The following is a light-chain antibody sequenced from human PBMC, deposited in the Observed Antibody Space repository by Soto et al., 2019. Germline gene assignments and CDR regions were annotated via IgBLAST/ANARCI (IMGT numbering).Light chain of an antibody. J-gene: IGLJ2*01. V-gene: IGLV2-18*02. CDR3: SSFTSDTTRV. CDR1: SSDVGTYDR. CDR2: EVS. Sequence: QSALTQPPSVSGSPGQSVAISCNGTSSDVGTYDRVSWYQQPPGTAPKLIIYEVSDRPSGVPDRFSGSKSGNTASLTISGLQAEDEADYYCSSFTSDTTRVFGGGTKLTVL.